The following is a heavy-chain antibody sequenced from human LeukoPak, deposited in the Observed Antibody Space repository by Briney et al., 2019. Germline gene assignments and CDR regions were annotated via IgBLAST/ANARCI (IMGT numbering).Heavy chain of an antibody. CDR3: ARLVVVPAAILGWFDP. D-gene: IGHD2-2*02. Sequence: SETLSLTCTVSGGSISSYYWSWSRQPPGKGLEWIGYIYTSGSTNYNPSLKSRVTISVDTSKNQFSLKLSSVTAADTAVYYCARLVVVPAAILGWFDPWGQGTLVTVSS. J-gene: IGHJ5*02. V-gene: IGHV4-4*09. CDR1: GGSISSYY. CDR2: IYTSGST.